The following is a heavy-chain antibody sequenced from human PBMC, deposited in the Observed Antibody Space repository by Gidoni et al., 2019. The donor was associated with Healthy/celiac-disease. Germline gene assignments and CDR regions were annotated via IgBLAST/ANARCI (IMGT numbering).Heavy chain of an antibody. Sequence: EVQLVESGGGLVKPGGSLRLSCAASGFTFSSYSMNWVRQAPGKGLEWVSSISSSSSYIYYADSVKGRFTISRDNAKNSLYLQMNSLRAEDTAVYYCARGVTSYYYYGMDVWGQGTTVTVSS. CDR3: ARGVTSYYYYGMDV. V-gene: IGHV3-21*01. CDR1: GFTFSSYS. D-gene: IGHD4-4*01. J-gene: IGHJ6*02. CDR2: ISSSSSYI.